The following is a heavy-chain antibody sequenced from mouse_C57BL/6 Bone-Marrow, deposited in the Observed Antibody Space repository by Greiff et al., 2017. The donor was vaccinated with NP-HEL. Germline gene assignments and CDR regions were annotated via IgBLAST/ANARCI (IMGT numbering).Heavy chain of an antibody. CDR2: INSDGGST. Sequence: EVKVEESGGGLVQPGESLKLSCESNEYEFPSHDMSWVRKTPEKRLELVAAINSDGGSTYYPDTMERRFIISRDNTKKTLYLQMSSLRSEDTALYYCARVTLYLWAMDYWGQGTSVTVSS. CDR3: ARVTLYLWAMDY. J-gene: IGHJ4*01. D-gene: IGHD2-1*01. CDR1: EYEFPSHD. V-gene: IGHV5-2*03.